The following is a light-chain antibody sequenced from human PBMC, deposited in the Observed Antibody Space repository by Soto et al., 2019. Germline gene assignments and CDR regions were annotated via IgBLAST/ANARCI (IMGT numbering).Light chain of an antibody. CDR1: QTLLHRDGRTF. V-gene: IGKV2D-29*01. Sequence: DIVMTQTPLSLSVTPGQPASISCRSSQTLLHRDGRTFLSWYLQKPGLHPKLLIYEVSKRFSGVSDRFSGSGSGTDFTLKIGRVEAEDVCIYYCMQSIQVPRLSFGGGTKVEIE. J-gene: IGKJ4*01. CDR2: EVS. CDR3: MQSIQVPRLS.